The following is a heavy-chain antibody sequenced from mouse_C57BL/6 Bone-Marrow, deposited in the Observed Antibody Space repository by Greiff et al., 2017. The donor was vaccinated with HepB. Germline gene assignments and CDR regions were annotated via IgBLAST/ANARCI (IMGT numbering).Heavy chain of an antibody. Sequence: EVQGVESGGGLVKPGGSLKLSCAASGFTFSSYAMSWVRQTPEKRLEWVATISDGGSYTYYPDNVKGRFTISRDNAKNNLYLQMSHLKSEDTAMYYCALYYYGSSYDWYFDVWGTGTTVTVSS. CDR2: ISDGGSYT. J-gene: IGHJ1*03. CDR3: ALYYYGSSYDWYFDV. D-gene: IGHD1-1*01. V-gene: IGHV5-4*01. CDR1: GFTFSSYA.